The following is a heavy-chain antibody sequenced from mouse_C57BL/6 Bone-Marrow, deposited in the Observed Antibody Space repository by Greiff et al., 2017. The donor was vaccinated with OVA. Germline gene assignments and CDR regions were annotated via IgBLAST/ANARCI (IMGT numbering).Heavy chain of an antibody. D-gene: IGHD1-1*01. V-gene: IGHV2-9-1*01. CDR3: ARNGVITTVVAHWYFDV. CDR2: IWTGGGT. CDR1: GFSLPSYA. J-gene: IGHJ1*03. Sequence: VKLVASGPGLVAPSQSLSITCTVSGFSLPSYAISWVRQPPGKGLEWLGVIWTGGGTNYNSALKSRLSISKDNSKSQVVLKMNSLQTDDTARYYCARNGVITTVVAHWYFDVWGTGTTVTVSS.